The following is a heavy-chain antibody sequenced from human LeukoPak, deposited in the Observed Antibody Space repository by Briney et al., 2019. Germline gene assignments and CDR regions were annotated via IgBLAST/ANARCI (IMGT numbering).Heavy chain of an antibody. CDR3: ARKESAYYYFDY. J-gene: IGHJ4*02. D-gene: IGHD3-22*01. V-gene: IGHV4-28*01. CDR1: GYSITSSSW. CDR2: IYHSGTT. Sequence: PSETLSLTCAVSGYSITSSSWWGWIRQPPGKGLEWIGYIYHSGTTYYNPSLQSRVTMSVDTSKNQFSLKLSSVTAVDTAVYYCARKESAYYYFDYWGQGTLVTVSS.